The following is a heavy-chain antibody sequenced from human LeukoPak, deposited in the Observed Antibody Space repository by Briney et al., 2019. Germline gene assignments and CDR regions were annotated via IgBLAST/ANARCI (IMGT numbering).Heavy chain of an antibody. V-gene: IGHV3-30*02. CDR1: GFTLNTYG. J-gene: IGHJ4*02. CDR2: IRFDGSNK. Sequence: GGSLRLSCAASGFTLNTYGMHWVRQASGKGLEWVAFIRFDGSNKYYADSVKGRFTISRDNSKNTLYLQMKSLRPEDTAVYYCARGDGYCGSASCSGNWGQGTLVTVSS. CDR3: ARGDGYCGSASCSGN. D-gene: IGHD2-2*03.